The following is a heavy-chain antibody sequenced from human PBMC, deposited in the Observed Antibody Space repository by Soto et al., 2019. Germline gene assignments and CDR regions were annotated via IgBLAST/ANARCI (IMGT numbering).Heavy chain of an antibody. CDR2: VYYMGRS. CDR1: GGSVSNSNYY. Sequence: SATLSLTCTVSGGSVSNSNYYWGWIRQSPGKGLEWIGSVYYMGRSYSKSSVKSRVTISVDTSKNQFSLNLNSVTASDTAVYFCVSQRTSVLTQAYFDYWGPGALVTVSS. CDR3: VSQRTSVLTQAYFDY. D-gene: IGHD2-8*01. V-gene: IGHV4-39*01. J-gene: IGHJ4*02.